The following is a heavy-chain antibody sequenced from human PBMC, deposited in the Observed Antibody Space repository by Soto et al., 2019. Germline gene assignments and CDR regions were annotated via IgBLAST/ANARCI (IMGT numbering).Heavy chain of an antibody. J-gene: IGHJ5*02. CDR3: ARVTATPGYNWFDP. CDR2: IYTSGST. V-gene: IGHV4-4*07. D-gene: IGHD2-21*02. Sequence: PSETLSLTCTVSGGSISSYYWSWIRQPAGKGLEWIGRIYTSGSTNYIPSLKSRDTMSVDTSKNQFSLKLSSVTAADTAVYYCARVTATPGYNWFDPWGQGTLVTVSS. CDR1: GGSISSYY.